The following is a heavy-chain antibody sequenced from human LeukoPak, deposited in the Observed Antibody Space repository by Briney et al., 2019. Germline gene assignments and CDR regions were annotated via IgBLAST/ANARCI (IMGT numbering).Heavy chain of an antibody. D-gene: IGHD1-26*01. J-gene: IGHJ4*02. CDR1: GFTFSSYG. CDR3: AKGAYSGRLRSFDY. Sequence: GGSLRLSCAASGFTFSSYGMHWVRQAPGKGLEWVAFIRYDGSNKYYADSVKGRFTISRDNSKNTLYLQMNSLRAEDTAVYYCAKGAYSGRLRSFDYWGQGTLVSVSS. CDR2: IRYDGSNK. V-gene: IGHV3-30*02.